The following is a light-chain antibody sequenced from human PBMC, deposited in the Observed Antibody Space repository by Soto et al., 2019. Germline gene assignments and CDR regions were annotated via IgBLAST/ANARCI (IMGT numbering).Light chain of an antibody. J-gene: IGLJ1*01. V-gene: IGLV1-40*01. CDR1: SSNIGAGYD. CDR2: ANT. Sequence: QAVVTQPPSVSGAPGQRVTISCAGSSSNIGAGYDVHWYQQLPGTAPKLLIYANTNRPSGVPDRFSGSKSDTSASLAITGLQAEDEADYYCQSYDSSLSVHVFGSGTKVTVL. CDR3: QSYDSSLSVHV.